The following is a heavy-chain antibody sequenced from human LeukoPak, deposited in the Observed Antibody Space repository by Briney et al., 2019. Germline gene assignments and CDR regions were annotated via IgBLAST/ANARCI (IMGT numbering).Heavy chain of an antibody. D-gene: IGHD6-19*01. Sequence: SETLSLTCTVAGGSISSHYWSWIRQPPGKGLEWIGYIYYSGSTNYNPSLKSRVTISVDTSKNQFSLKLRSVTAADTAVYYCARHQRLGSPYYGMDVWGQGTAVTVSS. CDR2: IYYSGST. J-gene: IGHJ6*02. CDR1: GGSISSHY. CDR3: ARHQRLGSPYYGMDV. V-gene: IGHV4-59*08.